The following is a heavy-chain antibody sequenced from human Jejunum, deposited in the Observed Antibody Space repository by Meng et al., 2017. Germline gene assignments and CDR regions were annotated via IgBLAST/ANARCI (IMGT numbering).Heavy chain of an antibody. CDR3: AHSSSSSSFGFDY. D-gene: IGHD6-6*01. J-gene: IGHJ4*02. Sequence: QVPVQESGPGLVRPSETLSLTCTVSGGSVSSAAYYWNWIRQPPGKGLEWIGYIYYSGGTTYSPFLNSRVTISIDTAKNQVSLKVSSVTAADTAVYYCAHSSSSSSFGFDYWGQGTLVTVSS. CDR2: IYYSGGT. V-gene: IGHV4-61*08. CDR1: GGSVSSAAYY.